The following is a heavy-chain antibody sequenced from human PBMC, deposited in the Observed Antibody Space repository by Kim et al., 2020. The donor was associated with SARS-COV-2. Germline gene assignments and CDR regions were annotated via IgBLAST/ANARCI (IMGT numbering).Heavy chain of an antibody. D-gene: IGHD3-16*01. J-gene: IGHJ4*02. CDR2: IYWDDDK. CDR1: GFSLSTSGVG. CDR3: AHFTAFRTGHNIFNNYXXXKYYFDY. V-gene: IGHV2-5*02. Sequence: SGPTLVNPTQTLTLTCAFSGFSLSTSGVGVAWIRQPPGKALECLAFIYWDDDKRXXPSLKXRLTXXKDPSKDEVXLKMTXMDPTDTATYFCAHFTAFRTGHNIFNNYXXXKYYFDYWGLGTLVXVSS.